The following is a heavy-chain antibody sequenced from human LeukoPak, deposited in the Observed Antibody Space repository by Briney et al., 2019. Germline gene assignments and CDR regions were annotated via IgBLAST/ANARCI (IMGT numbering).Heavy chain of an antibody. CDR3: AREEPRTRVPEGMDV. V-gene: IGHV4-59*01. CDR2: VYYSGTT. D-gene: IGHD4/OR15-4a*01. Sequence: PSETLSLTCTVSGGSISYYYWSWIRQSPGKGLEWIGYVYYSGTTNYNPSLKSRVTISVDTSKNQFSLQLRSVTAADTAVYYCAREEPRTRVPEGMDVWGQGTTVTVSS. CDR1: GGSISYYY. J-gene: IGHJ6*02.